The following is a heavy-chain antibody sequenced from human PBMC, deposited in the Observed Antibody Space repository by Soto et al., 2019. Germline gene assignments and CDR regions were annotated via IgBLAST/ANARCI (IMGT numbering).Heavy chain of an antibody. CDR1: GGPLSSFY. D-gene: IGHD2-21*02. CDR2: IYYTGST. V-gene: IGHV4-59*01. CDR3: AVTRGGAHPHDI. Sequence: SETLSLTCNSSGGPLSSFYYSWIRQAPGKGLEWIGYIYYTGSTNYNPSLKSRVTISVDTSKNQFSLKLTSVTAADTAVYFCAVTRGGAHPHDIWGQGTMVTVSS. J-gene: IGHJ3*02.